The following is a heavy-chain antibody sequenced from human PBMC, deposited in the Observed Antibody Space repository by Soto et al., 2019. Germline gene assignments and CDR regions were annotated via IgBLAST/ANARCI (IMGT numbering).Heavy chain of an antibody. J-gene: IGHJ6*02. V-gene: IGHV1-69*13. CDR2: IIPIFGTA. D-gene: IGHD6-13*01. CDR3: ARDGYSSSWNYYGMDV. CDR1: GGTFSSYA. Sequence: GASVKVSCTASGGTFSSYAISWVRQAPGQGLEWMGGIIPIFGTANYAQKFQGRVTITADESTSTAYMELSSLRSEDTAVYYCARDGYSSSWNYYGMDVWGQGTTVTVSS.